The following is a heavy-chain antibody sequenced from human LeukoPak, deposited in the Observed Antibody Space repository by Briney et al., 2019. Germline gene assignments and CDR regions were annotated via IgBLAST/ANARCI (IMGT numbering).Heavy chain of an antibody. CDR1: GFTFSSYE. D-gene: IGHD5-24*01. CDR2: VSSSGRII. J-gene: IGHJ3*02. CDR3: AKDSGVGMATTFSILDI. Sequence: GVLRLSCAASGFTFSSYEMNWVRQAPGKGLEWVSYVSSSGRIIYYADTVKGRFTISRDSAKNSLYLQMNSLRAEDTAVYYCAKDSGVGMATTFSILDIWGQGTMVTVSS. V-gene: IGHV3-48*03.